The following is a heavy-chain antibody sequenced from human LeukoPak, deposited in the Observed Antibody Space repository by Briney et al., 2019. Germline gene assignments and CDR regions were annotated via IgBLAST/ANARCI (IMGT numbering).Heavy chain of an antibody. V-gene: IGHV3-30-3*01. CDR2: ISYDGSNK. CDR1: GFTFSSYA. J-gene: IGHJ3*02. D-gene: IGHD7-27*01. Sequence: GALRLSCAASGFTFSSYAMHWVRQAPGKGLEWVAVISYDGSNKYYADSVKGRFTISRDNSKNTLYLQMNSLRAEATAVYYCARDPWGGEGHDAFDIWGQGTMVTVSS. CDR3: ARDPWGGEGHDAFDI.